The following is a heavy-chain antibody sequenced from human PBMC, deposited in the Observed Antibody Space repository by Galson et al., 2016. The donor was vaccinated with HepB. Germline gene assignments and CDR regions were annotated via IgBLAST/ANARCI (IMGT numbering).Heavy chain of an antibody. Sequence: ETLSLTCTVSGGSISSYYWNWIRRPPGKGLEWIGYIYYSGNTNYNPSLWSRVTISLDTSRNQFSLNLRSVTAADTAVYYCASPIHLWALEYWGQGTLVTVSS. CDR2: IYYSGNT. V-gene: IGHV4-59*01. CDR1: GGSISSYY. D-gene: IGHD5-18*01. CDR3: ASPIHLWALEY. J-gene: IGHJ4*02.